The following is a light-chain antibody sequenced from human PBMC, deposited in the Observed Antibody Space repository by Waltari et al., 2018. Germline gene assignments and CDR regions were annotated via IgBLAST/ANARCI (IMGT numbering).Light chain of an antibody. CDR1: QSISSW. CDR3: QQYNSYRRT. CDR2: KAS. J-gene: IGKJ2*01. Sequence: DIQMTQSPSTLSASVGDRVPINCRASQSISSWLAWYQQKPGKAPKLLIYKASSVESGVPSRFSGSGSGTEFTLTISSLQPDDFATYYCQQYNSYRRTFGQGTKLEIK. V-gene: IGKV1-5*03.